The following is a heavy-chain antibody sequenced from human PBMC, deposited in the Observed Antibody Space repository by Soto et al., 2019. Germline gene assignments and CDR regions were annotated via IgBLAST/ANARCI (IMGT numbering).Heavy chain of an antibody. J-gene: IGHJ5*02. CDR1: GGTFSSYT. D-gene: IGHD3-22*01. V-gene: IGHV1-69*02. Sequence: SVKVSCKASGGTFSSYTISWVRQAPGKGLEWMGRIIPILGIANYAQKFQGRVTITADKSTSTPYMELSSLRSEDTAVYYCARALFYDSSIIGFDPWGQGTLVTVSS. CDR3: ARALFYDSSIIGFDP. CDR2: IIPILGIA.